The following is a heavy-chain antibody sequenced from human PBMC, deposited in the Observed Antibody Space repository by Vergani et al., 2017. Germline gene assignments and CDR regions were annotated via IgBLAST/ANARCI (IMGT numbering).Heavy chain of an antibody. Sequence: VQLVESGGGLVKPGGSLRLSCAASGFTFSDYYMSWIRQAPGKGLEWVSAISGSGGSTYYADSVKGRFTISRDNSKNTLYLQMNSLRAEDTAVYYCAKDMYSSSWSSGDFDYWGQGTLVTVSS. CDR3: AKDMYSSSWSSGDFDY. V-gene: IGHV3-23*04. CDR1: GFTFSDYY. CDR2: ISGSGGST. D-gene: IGHD6-13*01. J-gene: IGHJ4*02.